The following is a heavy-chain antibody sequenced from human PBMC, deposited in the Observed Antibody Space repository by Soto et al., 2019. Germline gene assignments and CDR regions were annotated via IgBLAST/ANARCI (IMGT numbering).Heavy chain of an antibody. D-gene: IGHD3-10*01. CDR1: GGSISSYY. Sequence: SETLSLTCTVSGGSISSYYWSWIRQPPGKGLEWIGYIYYSGSTNYNPSLKSRVTISVDTSKNQFSLKLSSVTAADTAVYYCARKSRNGSGSYYYYYYGMDVWGQGTTVTVS. V-gene: IGHV4-59*12. J-gene: IGHJ6*02. CDR2: IYYSGST. CDR3: ARKSRNGSGSYYYYYYGMDV.